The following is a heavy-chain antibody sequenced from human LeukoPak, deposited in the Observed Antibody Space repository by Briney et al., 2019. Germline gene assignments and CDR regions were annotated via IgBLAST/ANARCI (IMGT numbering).Heavy chain of an antibody. J-gene: IGHJ5*02. Sequence: ASVKVSCKASGGTFSSYAISWVRQAPGQGLEWMEGIIPIFGTANYAQKFQGRVTITADESTSTAYMELSSLRSEDTAVYYCARGLAAPNWFDPWGQGTLVTVSS. CDR3: ARGLAAPNWFDP. V-gene: IGHV1-69*13. CDR2: IIPIFGTA. D-gene: IGHD6-19*01. CDR1: GGTFSSYA.